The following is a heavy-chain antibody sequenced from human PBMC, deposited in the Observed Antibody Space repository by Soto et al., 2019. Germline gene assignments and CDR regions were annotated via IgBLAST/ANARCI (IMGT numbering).Heavy chain of an antibody. J-gene: IGHJ4*02. D-gene: IGHD1-1*01. Sequence: ASVKVSCKASGGTFSSYAISWVRQAPGQGLEWMGGIIPIFGTANYAQKFQGRVTITADESTSTAYMELSSLRSEDTAVYYCARVRDGYNWKEGFDYWGQGTLVTVSS. CDR2: IIPIFGTA. V-gene: IGHV1-69*13. CDR3: ARVRDGYNWKEGFDY. CDR1: GGTFSSYA.